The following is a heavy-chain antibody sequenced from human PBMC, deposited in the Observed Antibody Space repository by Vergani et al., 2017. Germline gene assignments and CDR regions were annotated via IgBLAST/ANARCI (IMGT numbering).Heavy chain of an antibody. D-gene: IGHD3-10*01. CDR1: GGSISSGGYY. Sequence: QVQLQESGPGLVKPSETLSLTCTVSGGSISSGGYYWSWIRQHPGKGLEWIGYIYSSGSTYYNPSLKSRVTISVDTSKNQFSLKLSSVTAADTAVYYCARLITMVRGAFDPWGQGTLVTVSS. CDR2: IYSSGST. CDR3: ARLITMVRGAFDP. J-gene: IGHJ5*02. V-gene: IGHV4-31*03.